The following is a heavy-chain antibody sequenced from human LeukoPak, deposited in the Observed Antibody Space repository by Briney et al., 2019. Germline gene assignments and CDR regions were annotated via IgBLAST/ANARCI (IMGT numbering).Heavy chain of an antibody. Sequence: SETLSLTCTVSGVSISSSSYEWGWLRQPPGKGLEWIGYIYHSGSTYYNPSLKSRVTISVDRSKNQFSLKLSSVTAADTAVYYCARVGDWYFDLWGRGTLVTVSS. J-gene: IGHJ2*01. V-gene: IGHV4-30-2*01. CDR2: IYHSGST. CDR1: GVSISSSSYE. CDR3: ARVGDWYFDL.